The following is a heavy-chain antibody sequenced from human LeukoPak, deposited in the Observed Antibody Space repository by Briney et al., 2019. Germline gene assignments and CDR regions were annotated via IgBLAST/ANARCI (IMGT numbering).Heavy chain of an antibody. J-gene: IGHJ5*02. V-gene: IGHV4-59*01. CDR1: GGSINNYY. D-gene: IGHD6-19*01. CDR3: ARGIAVAGTWASWLDP. Sequence: SETLSLTCTVSGGSINNYYWSWVRQPPGAGLEWLAYIYYTGSTNYNPSLKSRVTISVDTSKNQFSLKLSPVTAADTAVYYCARGIAVAGTWASWLDPWGQGTLVTVSS. CDR2: IYYTGST.